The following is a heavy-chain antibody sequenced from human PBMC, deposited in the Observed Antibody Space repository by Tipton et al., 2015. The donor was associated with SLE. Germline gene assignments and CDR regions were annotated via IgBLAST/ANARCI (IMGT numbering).Heavy chain of an antibody. CDR1: GGSFSGYY. CDR3: ARGTRFATDN. V-gene: IGHV4-34*01. CDR2: INHSGST. J-gene: IGHJ4*02. Sequence: TLSLTCAVYGGSFSGYYWSWIRQPPGKGLEWIGEINHSGSTNYNPSLKSRVTISVDTSKNQFSLKLSSVTAADTAVYYCARGTRFATDNWGQGTLVTVSS. D-gene: IGHD3-3*01.